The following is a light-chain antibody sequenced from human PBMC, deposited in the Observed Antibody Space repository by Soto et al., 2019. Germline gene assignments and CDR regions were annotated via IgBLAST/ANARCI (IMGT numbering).Light chain of an antibody. CDR3: QQYNNWPAIT. V-gene: IGKV3D-15*01. CDR2: DAS. CDR1: QSVTNS. Sequence: PGERATLSCRASQSVTNSLAWYQQKPGQAPRLLVYDASNRATGIPTTFSGSGSGTQFTLTISSLQSEDFAVYYCQQYNNWPAITFGQGTRLEIK. J-gene: IGKJ5*01.